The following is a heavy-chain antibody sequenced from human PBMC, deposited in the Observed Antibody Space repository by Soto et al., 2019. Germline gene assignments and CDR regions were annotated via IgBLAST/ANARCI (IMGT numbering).Heavy chain of an antibody. CDR3: AKPFQRTGYYYDFWYFDF. CDR2: ISHDGSTI. V-gene: IGHV3-30*18. D-gene: IGHD3-22*01. J-gene: IGHJ2*01. Sequence: QVQLVESGGGVVQPARSLRLSCAASGFSFSSYGMHWVRQAPDGGLEWVAVISHDGSTIYYADSVRGRFTISRDNSKNTVYLQMNSLRLGDTAVYYCAKPFQRTGYYYDFWYFDFWGRGTLVTVSS. CDR1: GFSFSSYG.